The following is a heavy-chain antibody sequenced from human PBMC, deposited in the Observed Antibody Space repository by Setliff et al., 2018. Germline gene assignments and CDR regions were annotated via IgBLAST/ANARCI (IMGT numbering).Heavy chain of an antibody. V-gene: IGHV1-2*02. J-gene: IGHJ6*03. CDR2: IDPKSGAT. D-gene: IGHD6-13*01. CDR1: GYTFTGYH. CDR3: ARDPFLVQQFPYYMDV. Sequence: GASVKVSCKTSGYTFTGYHLHWVRQAPGQGLEWMGWIDPKSGATRYAQKFQGRVTLTRDTSITTAYMEVSILTSDDTAVYYCARDPFLVQQFPYYMDVWGKGTTVTV.